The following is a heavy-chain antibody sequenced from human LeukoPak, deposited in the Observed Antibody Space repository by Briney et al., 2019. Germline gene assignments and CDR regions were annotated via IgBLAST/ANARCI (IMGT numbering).Heavy chain of an antibody. V-gene: IGHV3-33*01. CDR2: IWYDGSNK. Sequence: TGGSLRLSCAASGFTFSSYGMHWVRQAPGKGLEWVAVIWYDGSNKYYADSVKGRFTISRDNSKNTLYLQMNSLRAEDTAVYYCARENSGGYYYGMDVWGQGTTVTVSS. CDR1: GFTFSSYG. CDR3: ARENSGGYYYGMDV. J-gene: IGHJ6*02. D-gene: IGHD4-23*01.